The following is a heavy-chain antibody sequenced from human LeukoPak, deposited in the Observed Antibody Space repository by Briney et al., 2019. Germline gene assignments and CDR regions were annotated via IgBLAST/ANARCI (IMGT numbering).Heavy chain of an antibody. J-gene: IGHJ4*02. D-gene: IGHD3-10*01. Sequence: PGRSLRLSCAASGFTFSSYGMHWVRQAPGKGLEWVAVISYDGSNKYYADSVKGRFTISRDNSKSTLFLQMNSLRAEDTAVYHCATMVRGVIINDYFDYWGQGTLVTVSS. CDR2: ISYDGSNK. V-gene: IGHV3-30*03. CDR3: ATMVRGVIINDYFDY. CDR1: GFTFSSYG.